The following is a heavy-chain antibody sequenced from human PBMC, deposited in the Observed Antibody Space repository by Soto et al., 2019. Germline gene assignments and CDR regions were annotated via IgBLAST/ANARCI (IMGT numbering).Heavy chain of an antibody. CDR3: AREHASRRFDWLPAGYFDY. J-gene: IGHJ4*02. V-gene: IGHV3-33*08. D-gene: IGHD3-9*01. Sequence: GGSLRLPCAASGFTFSSYAMRWVRQAPGKGLEWLAVISYDGSSTYYADSVKGRFTISRDNSKKTLYLQMNSLRAEDTAVYYCAREHASRRFDWLPAGYFDYWGQGTLVTVSS. CDR2: ISYDGSST. CDR1: GFTFSSYA.